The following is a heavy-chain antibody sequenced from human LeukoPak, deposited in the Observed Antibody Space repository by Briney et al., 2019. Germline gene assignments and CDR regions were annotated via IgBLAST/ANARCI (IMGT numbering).Heavy chain of an antibody. Sequence: GSLRLSCAASGFTFSSYNMNWIRQPPGKGLEWIGYIYYSGSTNYNPSLKSRVTISVDTSKNQFSLKLSSVTAADTAVYYCARQVGYSYGRFDYWGQGTLVTVSS. CDR2: IYYSGST. CDR3: ARQVGYSYGRFDY. D-gene: IGHD5-18*01. CDR1: GFTFSSYN. V-gene: IGHV4-59*01. J-gene: IGHJ4*02.